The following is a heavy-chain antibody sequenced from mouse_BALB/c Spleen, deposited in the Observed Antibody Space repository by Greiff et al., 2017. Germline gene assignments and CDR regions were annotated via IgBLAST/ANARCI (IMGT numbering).Heavy chain of an antibody. CDR3: ARDGLGGFLDY. CDR1: GFSLTSYG. Sequence: VQRVESGPGLVAPSQSLSITCTVSGFSLTSYGVHWVRQPPGEGLEWLGVIWAGGSTNYNSALMSRLSISKDNSKSQVFLKMNSLQTDDTAMYYCARDGLGGFLDYWCQGTLVTVSA. CDR2: IWAGGST. V-gene: IGHV2-9*02. D-gene: IGHD4-1*01. J-gene: IGHJ3*01.